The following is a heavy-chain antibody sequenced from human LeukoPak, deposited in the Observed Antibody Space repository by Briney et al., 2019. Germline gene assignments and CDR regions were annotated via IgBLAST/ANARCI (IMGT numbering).Heavy chain of an antibody. CDR3: AKDRDYGDTYYFDY. J-gene: IGHJ4*02. CDR2: ISYDGSNK. V-gene: IGHV3-30*18. Sequence: GRSLRLSCAASGFTFSSYGMHWVRQAPGKGLEWVAVISYDGSNKYYADSVKGRFTISRDNSKNTLYLQMNSLRAEDTAVYYCAKDRDYGDTYYFDYWGQGTLVTVSS. D-gene: IGHD4-17*01. CDR1: GFTFSSYG.